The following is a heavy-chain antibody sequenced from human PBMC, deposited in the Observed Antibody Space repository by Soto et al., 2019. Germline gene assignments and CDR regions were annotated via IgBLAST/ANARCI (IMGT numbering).Heavy chain of an antibody. CDR2: ISYEGSHT. D-gene: IGHD3-10*01. Sequence: QVPLVESGGGVVQPGRSLRLSCAASGLTFNNYGMHWVRQAPGKGLEWVAVISYEGSHTFYADSVKGRFTISRDNSKNTLYLQMNSLRPEDTAVYYCAKDRGRYSGSGSYPDYWGQGTLVTVSS. V-gene: IGHV3-30*18. CDR1: GLTFNNYG. J-gene: IGHJ4*02. CDR3: AKDRGRYSGSGSYPDY.